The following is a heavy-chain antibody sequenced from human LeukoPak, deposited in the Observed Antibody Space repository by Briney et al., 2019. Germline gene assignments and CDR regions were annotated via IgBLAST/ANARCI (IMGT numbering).Heavy chain of an antibody. V-gene: IGHV3-21*01. J-gene: IGHJ4*02. CDR1: GFIFSSYS. Sequence: SGGSLRLSCTVSGFIFSSYSMNWVRQAPGKGLKWVSSISNTGSYIFYAQSVEGRFTISRDNAKNSLYLQMNSLRAEDTAVYYCVRCFRPGVVTAAYFDSWGQGTLVTVSS. D-gene: IGHD2-21*02. CDR3: VRCFRPGVVTAAYFDS. CDR2: ISNTGSYI.